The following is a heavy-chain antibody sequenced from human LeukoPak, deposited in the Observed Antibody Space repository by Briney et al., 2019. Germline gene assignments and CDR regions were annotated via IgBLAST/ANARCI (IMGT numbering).Heavy chain of an antibody. Sequence: GGSLRLSCAASGFTFGNYGMSWVRQAPGKGLEWVAGINWNGGSTGYADSVEGRFTISRDNAKNSQYLQMNSLRVEDTALYYCARAQTYGDSRLLLDYWGQGTLVTVSS. CDR2: INWNGGST. J-gene: IGHJ4*02. CDR3: ARAQTYGDSRLLLDY. V-gene: IGHV3-20*04. CDR1: GFTFGNYG. D-gene: IGHD2-21*02.